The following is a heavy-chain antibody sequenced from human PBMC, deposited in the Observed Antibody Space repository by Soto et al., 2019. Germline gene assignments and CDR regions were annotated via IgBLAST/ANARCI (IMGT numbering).Heavy chain of an antibody. J-gene: IGHJ6*02. CDR1: GFTFSSYG. CDR2: ISYDGSNK. CDR3: AKDHAGFLEWLRTVYYYYYGMDV. D-gene: IGHD3-3*01. V-gene: IGHV3-30*18. Sequence: QVQLVESGGGVVQPGRSLRLSCAASGFTFSSYGMHWVRQAPGKGLEWVAVISYDGSNKYYADSVKGRFTISRDNSKNTLYLQMNSLRAEDTAVYYCAKDHAGFLEWLRTVYYYYYGMDVWGQGTTVTVSS.